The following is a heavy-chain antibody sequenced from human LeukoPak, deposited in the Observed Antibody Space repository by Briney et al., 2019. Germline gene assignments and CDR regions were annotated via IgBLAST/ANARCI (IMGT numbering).Heavy chain of an antibody. V-gene: IGHV1-2*02. D-gene: IGHD4-23*01. Sequence: ASVRVSCKASGYTFTGYYMHWVRQAPGQGLEWMGWINPHSGGTNYAQKFQGRVTMTRDTSISTAYMELNSLSSDDTAVYYCASLTAVVIYIAWGQGTLVTVSS. CDR2: INPHSGGT. CDR3: ASLTAVVIYIA. J-gene: IGHJ5*02. CDR1: GYTFTGYY.